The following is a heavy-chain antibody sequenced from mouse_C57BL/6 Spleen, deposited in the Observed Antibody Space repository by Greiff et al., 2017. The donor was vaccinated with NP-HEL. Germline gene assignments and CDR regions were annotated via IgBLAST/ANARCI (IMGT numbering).Heavy chain of an antibody. CDR2: ISDGGSYT. D-gene: IGHD3-3*01. J-gene: IGHJ2*01. CDR1: GFTFSSYA. Sequence: EVKLMESGGGLVKPGGSLKLSCAASGFTFSSYAMSWVRQTPEKRLEWVATISDGGSYTYYPDNVKGRFTISRDNAKNNLYLQMSHLKSEDTAMYYCARGPSRAFYFDYWGQGTTLTVSS. CDR3: ARGPSRAFYFDY. V-gene: IGHV5-4*03.